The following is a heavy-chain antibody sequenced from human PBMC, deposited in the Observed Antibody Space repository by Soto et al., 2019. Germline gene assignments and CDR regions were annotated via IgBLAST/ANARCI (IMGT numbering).Heavy chain of an antibody. CDR2: LSWNSGFS. Sequence: GGSLRLSCGGSGFSFDDYTMHWVRQAPGKGPEWVASLSWNSGFSGYADSVKGRFTIFRDNAQSSVHLQMNNLRTEDTALYYCAKGRGTIVVTDAYDIWGQGTMVTVSS. CDR1: GFSFDDYT. V-gene: IGHV3-9*01. D-gene: IGHD3-22*01. J-gene: IGHJ3*02. CDR3: AKGRGTIVVTDAYDI.